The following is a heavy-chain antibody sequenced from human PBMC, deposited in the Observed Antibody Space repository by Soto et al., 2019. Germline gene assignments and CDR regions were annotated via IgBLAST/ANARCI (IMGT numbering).Heavy chain of an antibody. D-gene: IGHD1-26*01. Sequence: GGSLRLSCAASGFTFSSYAMSWVRQAPGKGLEWVSAISGSGGSTYYADSVKGRFTISRDNSKNTLYLQMNSLRAEDTAVYYCAISETTNPYYYYYYMDVWGKGTTVTVSS. CDR3: AISETTNPYYYYYYMDV. J-gene: IGHJ6*03. V-gene: IGHV3-23*01. CDR1: GFTFSSYA. CDR2: ISGSGGST.